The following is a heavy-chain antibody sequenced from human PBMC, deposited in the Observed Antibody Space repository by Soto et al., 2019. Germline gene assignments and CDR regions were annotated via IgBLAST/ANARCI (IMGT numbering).Heavy chain of an antibody. J-gene: IGHJ5*02. V-gene: IGHV4-30-4*01. Sequence: QVQLQESGPGLVKPSQTLSLTCTVSGGSISSGDYYWSWIRQPPGKGLEWIGYIYYSGSTYYNPSLKSRVIISVDTPKNQVSLKLSSVTAADTAVYYCAGGYTIFGVVNGWFDPWGQGTLVTVSS. CDR3: AGGYTIFGVVNGWFDP. CDR1: GGSISSGDYY. CDR2: IYYSGST. D-gene: IGHD3-3*01.